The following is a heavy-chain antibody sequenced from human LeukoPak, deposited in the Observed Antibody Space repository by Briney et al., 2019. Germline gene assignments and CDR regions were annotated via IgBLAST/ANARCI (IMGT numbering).Heavy chain of an antibody. CDR2: IGTSSSTI. J-gene: IGHJ4*02. Sequence: PSETLSLTCAVYGGSFSGYYWSWIRQPPGKGLEWVSYIGTSSSTIYYADSVKGRFTISRDNAKNSLYLQMNSLRDEDTAVYYCARHDYGGNSGDYWGQGTLVTVSS. V-gene: IGHV3-48*02. CDR1: GGSFSGYY. D-gene: IGHD4-23*01. CDR3: ARHDYGGNSGDY.